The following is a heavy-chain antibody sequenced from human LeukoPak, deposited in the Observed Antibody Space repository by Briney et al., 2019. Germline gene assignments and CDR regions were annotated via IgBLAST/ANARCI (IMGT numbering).Heavy chain of an antibody. Sequence: PGGSLRLSCAASGFTFSSYAMSWVRQAPGKGLEWVSAISGSGGSTYYADSVKGRFTISRDNAKNSLYLQMNSLRAEDTAVYYCARKAASGDTRFDYWGQGTLVTVSS. V-gene: IGHV3-23*01. D-gene: IGHD2-21*01. J-gene: IGHJ4*02. CDR2: ISGSGGST. CDR1: GFTFSSYA. CDR3: ARKAASGDTRFDY.